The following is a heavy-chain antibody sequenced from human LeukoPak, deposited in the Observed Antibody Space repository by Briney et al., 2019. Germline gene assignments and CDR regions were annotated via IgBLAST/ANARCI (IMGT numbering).Heavy chain of an antibody. Sequence: QPGGSLRLSCAASGFTFSSYWMSWVRQAPGKGLEWVANIKQDGSEKYCVDSVKGRFTISRDNAKNSLYLQMNSLRAEDTAVYYCARVNDYAPLSAKYGMDVWGQGTTVTVSS. D-gene: IGHD4-17*01. J-gene: IGHJ6*02. V-gene: IGHV3-7*01. CDR3: ARVNDYAPLSAKYGMDV. CDR1: GFTFSSYW. CDR2: IKQDGSEK.